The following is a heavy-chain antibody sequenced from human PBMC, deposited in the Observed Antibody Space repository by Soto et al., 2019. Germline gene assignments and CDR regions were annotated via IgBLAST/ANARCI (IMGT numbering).Heavy chain of an antibody. D-gene: IGHD5-12*01. CDR1: GFTFSSYA. CDR2: ISYDGSNK. J-gene: IGHJ4*02. Sequence: QVQLVESGGGVVQPGRSLRLSCAASGFTFSSYAMHWVRQAPGKGLEWVVVISYDGSNKYYADSVKGRFTISRDNSKNTLYLQMNSLRAEDTAVYYCARDDIVATITGYWGQGTLVTVSS. CDR3: ARDDIVATITGY. V-gene: IGHV3-30-3*01.